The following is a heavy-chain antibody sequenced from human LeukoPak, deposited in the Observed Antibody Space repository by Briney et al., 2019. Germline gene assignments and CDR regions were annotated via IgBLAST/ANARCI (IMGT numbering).Heavy chain of an antibody. J-gene: IGHJ6*03. CDR1: GGSISSYY. D-gene: IGHD4-11*01. CDR2: IYYSGST. Sequence: SETLSLTCTVSGGSISSYYWSWIRQPPGKGLEWIGYIYYSGSTNYNPSLKSRVTISVDTSKNQFSLKLSSVTAADTAVYYCASNSGYSNYGYYYYYYMDVWGKGTTVTVSS. V-gene: IGHV4-59*01. CDR3: ASNSGYSNYGYYYYYYMDV.